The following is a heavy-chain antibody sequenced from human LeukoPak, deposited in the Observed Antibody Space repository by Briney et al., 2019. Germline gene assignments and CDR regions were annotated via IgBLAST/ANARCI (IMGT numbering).Heavy chain of an antibody. CDR2: IWYDGSNK. CDR1: GFTFSSYG. V-gene: IGHV3-33*06. D-gene: IGHD1-26*01. CDR3: AKASWELHRDY. J-gene: IGHJ4*02. Sequence: GGSLRLSCAASGFTFSSYGMHWVRQAPGKGLEWVAVIWYDGSNKYYADSVKGRFTISRDNSKNTLYLQMNSLRAEDTAVYYCAKASWELHRDYWGQGTLVTVSS.